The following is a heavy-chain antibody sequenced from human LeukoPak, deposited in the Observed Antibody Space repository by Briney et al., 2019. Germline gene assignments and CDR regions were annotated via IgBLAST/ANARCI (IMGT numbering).Heavy chain of an antibody. CDR1: GGSISSSNW. CDR2: IYYSGST. J-gene: IGHJ5*02. CDR3: ARLVAWEQQLVGVWFDP. Sequence: PSETLSLTCTVSGGSISSSNWWSWVRQPPGKGLEWIGSIYYSGSTYYNPSLKSRVTISVDTSKNQFSLKLSSVTAADTAVYYCARLVAWEQQLVGVWFDPWGQGTLVTVSS. D-gene: IGHD6-13*01. V-gene: IGHV4-39*01.